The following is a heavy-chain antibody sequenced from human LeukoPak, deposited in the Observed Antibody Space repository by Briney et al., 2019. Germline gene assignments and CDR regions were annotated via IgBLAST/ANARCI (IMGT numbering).Heavy chain of an antibody. J-gene: IGHJ6*03. CDR2: INPNSGGT. Sequence: GASVKVSCKASGYTFTGYYMHWVRQAPGQGLEWMGWINPNSGGTNYAQKFQGRVTMTRDTSISTAYMELSRLRSDDTAVYYCARALRYCSSTSCPLAHYYYYMDVWGKGTTVTVSS. V-gene: IGHV1-2*02. D-gene: IGHD2-2*01. CDR1: GYTFTGYY. CDR3: ARALRYCSSTSCPLAHYYYYMDV.